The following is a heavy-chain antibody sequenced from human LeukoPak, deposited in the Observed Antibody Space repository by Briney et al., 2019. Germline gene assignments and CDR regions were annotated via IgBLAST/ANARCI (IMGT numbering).Heavy chain of an antibody. D-gene: IGHD3-10*01. J-gene: IGHJ6*03. CDR1: GFTFSSYH. V-gene: IGHV3-64*01. Sequence: GVSLRLSGAAYGFTFSSYHMHWLPQAPGMGLEYFSAISSNGGSTYHANSVKGRFTISRDISKNTLYLQMGSLRAEDMAVYYCARDPPKLWFGECPRPHMYMDVWGKGTTVTVSS. CDR3: ARDPPKLWFGECPRPHMYMDV. CDR2: ISSNGGST.